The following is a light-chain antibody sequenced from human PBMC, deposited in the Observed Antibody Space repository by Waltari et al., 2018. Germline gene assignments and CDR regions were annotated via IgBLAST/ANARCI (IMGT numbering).Light chain of an antibody. J-gene: IGKJ2*01. CDR2: GAS. CDR1: QSVSSRY. CDR3: QQYASSPYT. V-gene: IGKV3-20*01. Sequence: EIVLTQSPGTLSLSPGDRDTLSCRASQSVSSRYFAWYQQKPGQAPRLLIYGASSRATGIPDRFSGSGSGTDFTHTMSRLEPEDFAVYYCQQYASSPYTFGQGTKLEIK.